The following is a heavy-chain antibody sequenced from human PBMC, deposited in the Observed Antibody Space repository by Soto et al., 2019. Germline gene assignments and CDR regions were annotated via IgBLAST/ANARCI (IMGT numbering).Heavy chain of an antibody. CDR2: INHSGST. Sequence: PSETLSHTCAVYGVYFIGYYWSWIRQPTGKGLEWIGEINHSGSTNYNPPLKSRVTISVDTSKNQFSLKLSSVTAADTAVYYCARAYSHYYDCYDMDVWGKGTTVTVSS. V-gene: IGHV4-34*01. J-gene: IGHJ6*03. CDR3: ARAYSHYYDCYDMDV. CDR1: GVYFIGYY. D-gene: IGHD2-21*01.